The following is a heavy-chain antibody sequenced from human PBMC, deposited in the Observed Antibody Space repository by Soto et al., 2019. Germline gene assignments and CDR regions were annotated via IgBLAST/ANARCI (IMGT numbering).Heavy chain of an antibody. V-gene: IGHV1-69*12. Sequence: QVQLVQSGAEVKKPGSSVKVSCKASGGTFSSYAISWVRQAPGQGLEWMGGIIPIFGTANYAQKFQGRVTITADESTSTATMELSSLRAEDTAVYYCARGGDGYNPYYYYGMDVWGQGTTVTVSS. CDR1: GGTFSSYA. D-gene: IGHD3-16*01. CDR3: ARGGDGYNPYYYYGMDV. J-gene: IGHJ6*02. CDR2: IIPIFGTA.